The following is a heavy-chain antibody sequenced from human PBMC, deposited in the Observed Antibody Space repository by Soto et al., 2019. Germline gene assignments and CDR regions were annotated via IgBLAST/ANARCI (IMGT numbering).Heavy chain of an antibody. Sequence: SETLSLTCTVSGGSFSSDSSYWSWIRQSPGKGLEWIGYINHSGSTTYNPSLKSRVTISVDTSKNQFSLKLSSVTAADTAVYYCARGVGATHLDYWGQGTLVTVSS. D-gene: IGHD1-26*01. V-gene: IGHV4-61*01. CDR3: ARGVGATHLDY. CDR2: INHSGST. CDR1: GGSFSSDSSY. J-gene: IGHJ4*02.